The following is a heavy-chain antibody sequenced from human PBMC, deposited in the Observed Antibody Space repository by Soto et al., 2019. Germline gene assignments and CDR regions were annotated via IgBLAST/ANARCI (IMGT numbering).Heavy chain of an antibody. CDR2: IIPIFGTA. CDR3: AREVDIVATIPEKYYYGMDV. Sequence: QVQLVQSGAEVKKPGSSVKVSCKASGGTFSSYAISWVRQAPRQGLEWMGGIIPIFGTANYAQKFQGRVTITADESTSTAYMELSSLRSEDTAVYYCAREVDIVATIPEKYYYGMDVWGQGTTVTVSS. J-gene: IGHJ6*02. D-gene: IGHD5-12*01. CDR1: GGTFSSYA. V-gene: IGHV1-69*01.